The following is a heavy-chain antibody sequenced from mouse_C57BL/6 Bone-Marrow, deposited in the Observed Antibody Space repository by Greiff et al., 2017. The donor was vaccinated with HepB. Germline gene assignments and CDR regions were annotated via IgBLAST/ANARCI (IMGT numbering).Heavy chain of an antibody. J-gene: IGHJ2*01. V-gene: IGHV1-26*01. CDR3: AREPLITYFDY. Sequence: VQLQQSGPELVKPGASVKISCKASGYTFTDYYMNWVKQSHGKSLEWIGDINPNNGGTSYNQKFKGKATLTVDKSSSTAYMELRSLTSEDSAVYFCAREPLITYFDYWGQGTTLTVSS. D-gene: IGHD1-1*01. CDR1: GYTFTDYY. CDR2: INPNNGGT.